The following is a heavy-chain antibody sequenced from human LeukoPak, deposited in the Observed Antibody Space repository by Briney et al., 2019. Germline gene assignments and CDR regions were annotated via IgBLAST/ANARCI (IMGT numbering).Heavy chain of an antibody. CDR3: ARTDSYGYVHDY. CDR1: GYSISSGYY. Sequence: PSETLSLTCTVSGYSISSGYYWGWIRQPPGKGLEWIGSIYHSGSTYYNPSLKSRVTISVDTSKNQFSLKLSSVTAVDTAVYYCARTDSYGYVHDYWGQGTLVTVSS. D-gene: IGHD5-18*01. J-gene: IGHJ4*02. CDR2: IYHSGST. V-gene: IGHV4-38-2*02.